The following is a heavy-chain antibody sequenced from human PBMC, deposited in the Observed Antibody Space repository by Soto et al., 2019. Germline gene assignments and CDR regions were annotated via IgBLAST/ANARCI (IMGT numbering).Heavy chain of an antibody. CDR3: ARDYDSSGYPRYYFDY. CDR1: GLTFSTYA. V-gene: IGHV3-23*01. CDR2: IRSDGNTK. Sequence: PGGSLRLSCTASGLTFSTYAMNWVRQAPGKGLEWVAVIRSDGNTKHYADSVKGRFTISRDNSKNTLYLQMNSLRAEDTAVYYCARDYDSSGYPRYYFDYWGQGTLVTVSS. D-gene: IGHD3-22*01. J-gene: IGHJ4*02.